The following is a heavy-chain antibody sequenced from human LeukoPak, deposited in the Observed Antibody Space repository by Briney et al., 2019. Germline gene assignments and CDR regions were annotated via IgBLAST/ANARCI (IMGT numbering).Heavy chain of an antibody. J-gene: IGHJ4*02. CDR2: ISWNSGSI. D-gene: IGHD3-10*01. Sequence: GGSLRLSCAASGFTFDDYAMHWVRQAPGKGLEWVSGISWNSGSIGYADSVKGRFTISRDNAKNSLYLQMNSLRAEDTALYYCAKGYGSGSYSYFDYWGQGTLVTVSS. V-gene: IGHV3-9*01. CDR1: GFTFDDYA. CDR3: AKGYGSGSYSYFDY.